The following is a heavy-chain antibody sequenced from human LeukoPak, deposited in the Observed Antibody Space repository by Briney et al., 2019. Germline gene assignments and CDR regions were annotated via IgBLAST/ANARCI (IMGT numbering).Heavy chain of an antibody. V-gene: IGHV3-74*01. J-gene: IGHJ4*02. CDR3: ARGVVILDN. CDR2: INRDQTNT. CDR1: GFTFSNFA. Sequence: GGSLRLSCAASGFTFSNFAMSWVRQAPGKGLVWVSRINRDQTNTSYADSVKGRFTISRDNAKNTLYLQMNSLKAEDTGVYYCARGVVILDNWGQGTLVTVSS. D-gene: IGHD3-3*01.